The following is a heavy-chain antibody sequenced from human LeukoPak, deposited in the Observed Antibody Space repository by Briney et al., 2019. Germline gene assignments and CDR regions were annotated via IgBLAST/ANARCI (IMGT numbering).Heavy chain of an antibody. V-gene: IGHV4-34*01. CDR1: GGSFSGYY. CDR2: INHSGST. J-gene: IGHJ4*02. Sequence: SETLSLTCAVYGGSFSGYYWSWIRQPPGKGLEWIGEINHSGSTNYNPSLKSRVTISVDTSKNQFSLKLSSVTAADTAVYYCARGRTNRLGYWGQGTLVTVSS. D-gene: IGHD1-14*01. CDR3: ARGRTNRLGY.